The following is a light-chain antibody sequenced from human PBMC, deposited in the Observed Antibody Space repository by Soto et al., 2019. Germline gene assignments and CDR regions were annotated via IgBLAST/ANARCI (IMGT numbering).Light chain of an antibody. V-gene: IGLV1-44*01. CDR1: SSNIGSNT. J-gene: IGLJ2*01. CDR3: ASWDDSPNGPV. CDR2: RDN. Sequence: QSVLTQPPSASGTPGQRVTISCSGSSSNIGSNTVNWYQQVPGTAPKLLIYRDNQRPSGVPDRFSGSKSGTSASLAISGLQSEDEADYYCASWDDSPNGPVFGGGTKVTVL.